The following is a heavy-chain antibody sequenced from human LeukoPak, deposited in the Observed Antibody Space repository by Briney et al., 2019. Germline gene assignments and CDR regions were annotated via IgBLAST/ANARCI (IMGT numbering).Heavy chain of an antibody. CDR1: GGSINNYY. J-gene: IGHJ4*02. CDR3: ARAKPKNMVRGLIMRRESRYYFDY. CDR2: IYSSGTT. Sequence: SETLSLTCTVSGGSINNYYWNWIRQPPGKGLEWIGFIYSSGTTDYNPSLKSRLSFSIDTSKNQFSLKLTSMTAADTAVYYCARAKPKNMVRGLIMRRESRYYFDYWGQGTLVTVSS. V-gene: IGHV4-59*01. D-gene: IGHD3-10*01.